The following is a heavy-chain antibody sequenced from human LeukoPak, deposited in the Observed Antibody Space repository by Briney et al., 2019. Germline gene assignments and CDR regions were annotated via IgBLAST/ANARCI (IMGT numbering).Heavy chain of an antibody. CDR1: GFTFSSYA. Sequence: GGSLRLSCAASGFTFSSYAMHWVRQAPGKGLEWVAVISYDGSNKYYADSVKGRFTISRDNSKNTLYLQMNSLRAEDTAVYYCARQKGSIGDWDYWGQGTLVTVSS. D-gene: IGHD2-21*02. CDR3: ARQKGSIGDWDY. V-gene: IGHV3-30*04. CDR2: ISYDGSNK. J-gene: IGHJ4*02.